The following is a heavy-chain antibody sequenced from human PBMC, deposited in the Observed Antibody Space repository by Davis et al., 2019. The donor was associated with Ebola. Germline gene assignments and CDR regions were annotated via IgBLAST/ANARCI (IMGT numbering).Heavy chain of an antibody. V-gene: IGHV1-2*04. J-gene: IGHJ5*02. CDR2: INPNSGGT. Sequence: ASVKVSCKASGYTFTGYYMHWVRQAPGQGLEWMGWINPNSGGTNYAQKFQGWVTMTRDTSISTAYMELSKLRSDDTAVYYCARGTYSSSWYVRAWFDPWGQGTLVTVSS. CDR1: GYTFTGYY. CDR3: ARGTYSSSWYVRAWFDP. D-gene: IGHD6-13*01.